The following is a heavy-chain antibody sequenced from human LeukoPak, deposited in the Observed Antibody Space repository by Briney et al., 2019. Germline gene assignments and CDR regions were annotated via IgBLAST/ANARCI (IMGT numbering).Heavy chain of an antibody. Sequence: RWASVNVSCKASGYTFTGYYMHWVRQAPGQGLEWMGRINPNSGGTNYAQKFQGRVTVTRDTSTSTVHMELSGLRSEDTAVYYCARDQEGFDYWGQGTLVTVSS. CDR1: GYTFTGYY. J-gene: IGHJ4*02. CDR2: INPNSGGT. CDR3: ARDQEGFDY. V-gene: IGHV1-2*06.